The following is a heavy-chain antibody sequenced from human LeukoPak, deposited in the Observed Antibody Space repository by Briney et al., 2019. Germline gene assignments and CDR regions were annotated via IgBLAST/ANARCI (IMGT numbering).Heavy chain of an antibody. CDR1: GGSFSGYY. V-gene: IGHV4-34*01. Sequence: SETLSLTCAVYGGSFSGYYWSWIRQPPGKGLEWIGEISHSGSTNYNPSLKSRVTISVDTSKNQFSLKLSSVTAADTAVYYCARSSGSYLSSNWFDPWGQGTLVTVSS. D-gene: IGHD1-26*01. J-gene: IGHJ5*02. CDR3: ARSSGSYLSSNWFDP. CDR2: ISHSGST.